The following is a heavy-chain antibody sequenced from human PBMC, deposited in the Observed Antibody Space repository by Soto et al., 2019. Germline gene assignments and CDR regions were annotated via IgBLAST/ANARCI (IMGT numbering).Heavy chain of an antibody. CDR1: GGSISSDY. Sequence: LVILSLTCTVSGGSISSDYWSWIRQPPGKGLEWIGYIYYRGTTNYNPSLKSRVAISVDTSKNQFSLKLSSVTAADTAVYYCARAIFGVIVTGNYYYYGMDVWGQGTTVT. CDR2: IYYRGTT. V-gene: IGHV4-59*01. D-gene: IGHD3-3*01. CDR3: ARAIFGVIVTGNYYYYGMDV. J-gene: IGHJ6*02.